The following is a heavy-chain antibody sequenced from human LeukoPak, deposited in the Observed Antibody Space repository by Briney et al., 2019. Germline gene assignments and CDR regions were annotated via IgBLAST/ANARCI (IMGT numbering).Heavy chain of an antibody. J-gene: IGHJ4*02. Sequence: ASVTVSCKASGYTFTGYYMHWVRHAPGQGLEWMGWINPNTGGTNYAQKFQGRVTMTRDTSISTDYMELSRLRYDDTDVYYCAREGRRLLFAPDSQLDYWGQGTLVTVSS. D-gene: IGHD2-21*02. CDR1: GYTFTGYY. CDR3: AREGRRLLFAPDSQLDY. CDR2: INPNTGGT. V-gene: IGHV1-2*02.